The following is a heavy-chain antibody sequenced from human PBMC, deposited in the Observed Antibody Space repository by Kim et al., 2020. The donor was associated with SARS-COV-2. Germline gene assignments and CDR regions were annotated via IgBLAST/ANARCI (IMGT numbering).Heavy chain of an antibody. J-gene: IGHJ4*02. V-gene: IGHV3-73*01. CDR3: TRHRDDSPGYFYLN. Sequence: GGSLRLSCAASRFTFSGSALHWVRQASGKGLEWVGRIRSKANSYATAYSASVKGRFTISRDDSKNTAYLQMNSLKTEDTAMYYCTRHRDDSPGYFYLNWGQGTLVTVSS. CDR2: IRSKANSYAT. CDR1: RFTFSGSA. D-gene: IGHD3-22*01.